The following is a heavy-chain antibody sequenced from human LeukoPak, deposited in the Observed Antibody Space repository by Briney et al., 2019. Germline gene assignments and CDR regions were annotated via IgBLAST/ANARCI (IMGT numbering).Heavy chain of an antibody. CDR2: IYYSGST. Sequence: SETLSLTCAVYGGSFSGYYWSWIRQPPGKGLEWIGYIYYSGSTNYNPSLKSRVTISVDTSKNQFSLKLSSVTAADTAVYYCARHKGPRSYYYDSSGYYFQHWGQGTLVTVSS. CDR3: ARHKGPRSYYYDSSGYYFQH. V-gene: IGHV4-59*08. D-gene: IGHD3-22*01. CDR1: GGSFSGYY. J-gene: IGHJ1*01.